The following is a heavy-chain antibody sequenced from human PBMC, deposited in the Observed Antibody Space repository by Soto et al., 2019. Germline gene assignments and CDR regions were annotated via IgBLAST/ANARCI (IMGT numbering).Heavy chain of an antibody. CDR3: ARDQGGQSGNFIFDN. CDR1: GFSFSDYV. D-gene: IGHD1-26*01. V-gene: IGHV3-33*01. CDR2: IWWHGRDI. J-gene: IGHJ4*02. Sequence: GGSLRLSCTASGFSFSDYVMHWVRQPPGKGLEWVAVIWWHGRDIFYEGSVKGRFTISRDNSKNTLYLQMNGLRVEDTAVYYCARDQGGQSGNFIFDNWGQGPLVTVSS.